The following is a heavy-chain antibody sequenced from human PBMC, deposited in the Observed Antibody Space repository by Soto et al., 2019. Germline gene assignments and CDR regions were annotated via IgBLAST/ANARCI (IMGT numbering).Heavy chain of an antibody. D-gene: IGHD2-2*02. CDR3: ARGVQTRLYVLDY. V-gene: IGHV4-59*01. J-gene: IGHJ4*02. Sequence: PSETLSLTCTVSGGSISSYYWSWIRQSPGKGLEWIGYVYYTGSTNYNPSLKSRLTISLDTSKNQFSLNLRSVTTADTAVYYCARGVQTRLYVLDYRGQGALVTVSS. CDR1: GGSISSYY. CDR2: VYYTGST.